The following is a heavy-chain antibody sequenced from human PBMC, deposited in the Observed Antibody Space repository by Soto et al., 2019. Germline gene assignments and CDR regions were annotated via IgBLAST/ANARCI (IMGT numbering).Heavy chain of an antibody. CDR3: ARGIPCTCCLSGNWFDP. J-gene: IGHJ5*02. D-gene: IGHD2-2*01. Sequence: QVQLQQWGAGLLKPSETLSLTCAVYGGSFSGYYWSWIRQPPGKGLEWIGEINHSGSTNYNPSLKSRVTISVDTSKNQFSLKLSSVTAADTAVYYCARGIPCTCCLSGNWFDPWGQGTLVTVSS. V-gene: IGHV4-34*01. CDR2: INHSGST. CDR1: GGSFSGYY.